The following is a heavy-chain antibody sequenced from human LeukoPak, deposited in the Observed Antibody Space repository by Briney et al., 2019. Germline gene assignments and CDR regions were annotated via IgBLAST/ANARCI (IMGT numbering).Heavy chain of an antibody. CDR1: GGSVSSSTYY. Sequence: PSETLSLTCAVSGGSVSSSTYYWGWIRQPPGKGLEWIGSIYHSGSNYYNPSLKSRVTISVDTSKNQFSLKLTSVAAADTAVYYCARHSRGSSWYTTQFFEYWGQGTPVTVSS. D-gene: IGHD6-13*01. CDR2: IYHSGSN. CDR3: ARHSRGSSWYTTQFFEY. V-gene: IGHV4-39*01. J-gene: IGHJ4*02.